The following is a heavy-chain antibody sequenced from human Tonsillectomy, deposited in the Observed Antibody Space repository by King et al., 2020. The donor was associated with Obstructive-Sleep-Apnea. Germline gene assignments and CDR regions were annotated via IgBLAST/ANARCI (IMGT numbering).Heavy chain of an antibody. CDR1: GDSISGFH. V-gene: IGHV4-59*01. CDR2: IFGSGAT. D-gene: IGHD5-24*01. CDR3: ARADEDAAIITA. J-gene: IGHJ5*02. Sequence: LQLQESGPGLVKPSETLSLTCTVSGDSISGFHWSWIRQPPGKRLEWIGYIFGSGATNYNPSLKSRLTISRDTSRNQFSLRLSSVTAADTAVYYCARADEDAAIITAWGQGTLVTVSS.